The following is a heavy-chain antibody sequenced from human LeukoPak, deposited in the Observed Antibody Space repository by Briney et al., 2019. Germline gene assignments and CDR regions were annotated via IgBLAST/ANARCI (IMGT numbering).Heavy chain of an antibody. J-gene: IGHJ4*02. CDR2: ISWNSGSI. D-gene: IGHD4-17*01. CDR3: AKDTGDYDTAEGY. CDR1: GFTFDDYA. Sequence: PGGSLRLSCAASGFTFDDYAMHWVRQAPGKGLEWVSGISWNSGSIGYADSVKGRFTISRDNAKNSLYLQMNSLRAEDTALYYCAKDTGDYDTAEGYWGQGTLVTVSS. V-gene: IGHV3-9*01.